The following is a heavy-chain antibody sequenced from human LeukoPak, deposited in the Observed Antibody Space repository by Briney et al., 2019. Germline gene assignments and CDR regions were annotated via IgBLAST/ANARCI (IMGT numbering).Heavy chain of an antibody. Sequence: GGSLRLSCAASGFSVSSNYMNWVRQAPGKGLEWDSAISGSGGSTYYADSVKGRSTISRDNSKNTLYLQMNSLGAEDTAVYYCAKDCVVVPAAMGDYWGQGTLVTVSS. CDR1: GFSVSSNY. J-gene: IGHJ4*02. D-gene: IGHD2-2*01. V-gene: IGHV3-23*01. CDR2: ISGSGGST. CDR3: AKDCVVVPAAMGDY.